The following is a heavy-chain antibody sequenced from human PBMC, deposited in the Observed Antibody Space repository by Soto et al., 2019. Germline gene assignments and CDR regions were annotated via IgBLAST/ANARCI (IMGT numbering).Heavy chain of an antibody. D-gene: IGHD3-9*01. CDR2: ISDSGTGT. CDR3: ARGEVYYDILTDNYYYYGKDV. Sequence: GGSLRLSCAASGFTFSSYAMTWVRQAPGKGLEWASVISDSGTGTYYADSVKGRFTISRDNSKNTLYLQMNSLRAEDTAVYYCARGEVYYDILTDNYYYYGKDVCGQRTTVTVSS. J-gene: IGHJ6*02. V-gene: IGHV3-23*01. CDR1: GFTFSSYA.